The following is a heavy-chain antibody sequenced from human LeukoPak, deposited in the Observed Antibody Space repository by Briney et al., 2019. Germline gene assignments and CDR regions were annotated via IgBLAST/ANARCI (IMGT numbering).Heavy chain of an antibody. CDR3: AKVSLAAAGAYYFDY. V-gene: IGHV3-30*02. D-gene: IGHD6-13*01. CDR1: GFTFISYG. J-gene: IGHJ4*02. Sequence: GGSLRLSCAASGFTFISYGMHWVRQDPGKGLEWVAFIRYDGSNKYYADSVKGRFTISRDNSKKTLYLQMNSLRAEDTAVYYCAKVSLAAAGAYYFDYWGQGTLVTVSS. CDR2: IRYDGSNK.